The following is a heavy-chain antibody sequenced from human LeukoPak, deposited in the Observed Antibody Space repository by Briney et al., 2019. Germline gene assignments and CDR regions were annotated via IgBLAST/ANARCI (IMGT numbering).Heavy chain of an antibody. CDR2: VSWNGGFM. Sequence: GGSLRLSCAASGFKFDAYAIHWVRQPPGKGLEWVSIVSWNGGFMDYADSVKGRFTISRDNVQNSVYLDMNSLRPEDTAFYFCAKVRGTYSSGFYFDSWGQGTLVTVSS. CDR3: AKVRGTYSSGFYFDS. CDR1: GFKFDAYA. D-gene: IGHD6-19*01. V-gene: IGHV3-9*01. J-gene: IGHJ4*02.